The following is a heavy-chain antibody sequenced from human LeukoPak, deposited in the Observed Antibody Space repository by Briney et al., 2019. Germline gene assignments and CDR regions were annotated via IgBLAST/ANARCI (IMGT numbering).Heavy chain of an antibody. CDR3: AKSDTG. Sequence: ASVKVSCKASGYTFTAYYLHWVRHAPGQGLEWMGWINPNSGDTHYAQTFQGRVSMTRDTSINTAYTELTSLRSDDTAVYYRAKSDTGWGQGTLVTVSS. CDR1: GYTFTAYY. V-gene: IGHV1-2*02. CDR2: INPNSGDT. J-gene: IGHJ4*02. D-gene: IGHD1-14*01.